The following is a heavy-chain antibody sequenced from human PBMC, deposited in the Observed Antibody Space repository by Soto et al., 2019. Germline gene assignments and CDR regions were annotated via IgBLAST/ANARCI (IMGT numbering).Heavy chain of an antibody. V-gene: IGHV3-21*01. CDR2: ISSSSSYI. Sequence: PGGSLRLSCAASGFTFSSYSMNWVRQAPGKGLEWVSSISSSSSYIYYADSVKGRFTISRDNAKNSLYLQMSSLRAEDTAVYYCARDADYVWGSYRGVHASNTNSYGMDVWGQGTKVTVSS. CDR1: GFTFSSYS. D-gene: IGHD3-16*02. J-gene: IGHJ6*02. CDR3: ARDADYVWGSYRGVHASNTNSYGMDV.